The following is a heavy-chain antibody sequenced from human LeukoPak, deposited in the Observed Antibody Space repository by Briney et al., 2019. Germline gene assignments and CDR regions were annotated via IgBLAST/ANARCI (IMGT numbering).Heavy chain of an antibody. V-gene: IGHV6-1*01. CDR2: TSYRSKWYN. D-gene: IGHD1-26*01. CDR1: GDSVSTNSVA. Sequence: SQTLSLTCAISGDSVSTNSVAWNWIRQSPSRGLEWLGRTSYRSKWYNDYAVSVKSRITINPDTSKNQFSLQLNSVTPEDTAVYYCASGRDYWYFDPWGRGTLVTVSS. CDR3: ASGRDYWYFDP. J-gene: IGHJ2*01.